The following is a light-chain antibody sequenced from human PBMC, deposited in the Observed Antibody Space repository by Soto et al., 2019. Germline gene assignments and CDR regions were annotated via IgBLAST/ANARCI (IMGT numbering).Light chain of an antibody. V-gene: IGLV1-40*01. CDR2: GNS. CDR1: SSNIGAGYD. Sequence: VLPQAPWISGAPGDSGTISCTGSSSNIGAGYDVHCHQQLPGTAPKLLTYGNSNRSSGVPDRFSGSKSVTSASLAITGLHAEDDADDYCQSYDSSLRGYVFGLGTKVTVL. CDR3: QSYDSSLRGYV. J-gene: IGLJ1*01.